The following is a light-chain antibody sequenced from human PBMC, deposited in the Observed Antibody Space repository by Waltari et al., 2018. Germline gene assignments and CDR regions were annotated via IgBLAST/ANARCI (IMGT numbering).Light chain of an antibody. CDR3: QQYYAIPWT. J-gene: IGKJ1*01. Sequence: EIVLTQSPATLSLSPGERATLSCRASQSVSTYLTWYQQKPGQAPRLLIYDASRRATGIPARFSGSGSGTDFTLTISSLEPEDVAIYYCQQYYAIPWTFGQGTKVEIK. CDR1: QSVSTY. CDR2: DAS. V-gene: IGKV3-11*01.